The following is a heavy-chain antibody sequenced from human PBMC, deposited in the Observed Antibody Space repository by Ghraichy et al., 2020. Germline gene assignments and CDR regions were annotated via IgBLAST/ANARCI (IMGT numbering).Heavy chain of an antibody. Sequence: GESLNISCKGSGYSFTTYWIGWVRQMPGKGLEWMGIIYPGDSNSIYNPSFQGQVTISADKSISTAYLQLRSMKASDTAMYYCARLDYSASGVFEYYFDYWGQGTLVTVSS. CDR2: IYPGDSNS. J-gene: IGHJ4*02. V-gene: IGHV5-51*01. D-gene: IGHD3-10*01. CDR3: ARLDYSASGVFEYYFDY. CDR1: GYSFTTYW.